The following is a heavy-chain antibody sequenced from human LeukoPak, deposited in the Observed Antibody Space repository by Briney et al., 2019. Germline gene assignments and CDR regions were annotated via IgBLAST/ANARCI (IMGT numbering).Heavy chain of an antibody. CDR2: ILHDGSNK. CDR1: GFTFRNYA. Sequence: PGGSLRLSCAASGFTFRNYAMHWVRQAPGKGLKWVAVILHDGSNKYYADSVKGRFTISRDNSKNTLYLQMNSLRADDAALYYCARGDCGGDCYLSMATYDIWGQGTKVTVSS. J-gene: IGHJ3*02. CDR3: ARGDCGGDCYLSMATYDI. D-gene: IGHD2-21*02. V-gene: IGHV3-30-3*01.